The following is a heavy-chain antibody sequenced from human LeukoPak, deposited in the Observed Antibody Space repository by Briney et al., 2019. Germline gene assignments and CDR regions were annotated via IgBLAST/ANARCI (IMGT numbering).Heavy chain of an antibody. D-gene: IGHD1-1*01. CDR3: ARENFMATSGTTFDI. Sequence: GGSLRLSCAASGSTFSSYAMNWVRQDPGKGLEWVSSVSSSSTNKFYADSVKGRFTISRDDAKNSLYLQMNSLRVEDTAVYYCARENFMATSGTTFDIWGQGTMVSVSS. CDR1: GSTFSSYA. CDR2: VSSSSTNK. V-gene: IGHV3-21*01. J-gene: IGHJ3*02.